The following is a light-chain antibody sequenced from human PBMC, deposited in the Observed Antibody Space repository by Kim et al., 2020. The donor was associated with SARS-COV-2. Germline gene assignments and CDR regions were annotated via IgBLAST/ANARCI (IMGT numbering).Light chain of an antibody. CDR2: ANT. V-gene: IGLV1-40*01. Sequence: RVTISCTGSSSNIGARYDVHWYQQLPGTAPKLLIYANTNRPSGVPDRFSASKSGTSASLAITGLQAEDEADYYCQSYDSSLRGSVFGGGTKLTVL. CDR1: SSNIGARYD. J-gene: IGLJ3*02. CDR3: QSYDSSLRGSV.